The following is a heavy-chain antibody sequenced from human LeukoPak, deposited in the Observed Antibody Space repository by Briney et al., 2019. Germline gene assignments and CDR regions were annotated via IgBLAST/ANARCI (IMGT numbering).Heavy chain of an antibody. CDR3: ARSPAPGDDFWSGYKA. J-gene: IGHJ5*02. V-gene: IGHV4-30-4*01. D-gene: IGHD3-3*01. CDR2: IYYSGST. Sequence: SQTLSLTCTVSGGSISSGDYYWGWIRQPPGKGLEWIGYIYYSGSTYYNPSLKSRVTISVDTSKNQFSLKLSSVTAADTAVYYCARSPAPGDDFWSGYKAWGQGTLVTVSS. CDR1: GGSISSGDYY.